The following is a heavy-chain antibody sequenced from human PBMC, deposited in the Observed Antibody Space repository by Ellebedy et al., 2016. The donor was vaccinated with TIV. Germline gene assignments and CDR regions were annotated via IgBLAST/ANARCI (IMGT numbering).Heavy chain of an antibody. D-gene: IGHD3-10*01. Sequence: MPSETLSLTCAVYGGSFSTYYWNRIRKPPGKGLEWIGEINHSGSTNYNPSLKSRVTISLDTYKNQFSLKLSSVTAADTAVYYCASKKDYYASGSANWFDPWGQGTLVTVSS. J-gene: IGHJ5*02. CDR2: INHSGST. CDR3: ASKKDYYASGSANWFDP. V-gene: IGHV4-34*01. CDR1: GGSFSTYY.